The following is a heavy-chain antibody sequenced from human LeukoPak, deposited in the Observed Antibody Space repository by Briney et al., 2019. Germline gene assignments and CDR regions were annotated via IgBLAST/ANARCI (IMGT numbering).Heavy chain of an antibody. V-gene: IGHV3-48*01. J-gene: IGHJ4*02. CDR3: ARGWYDYVWGSYRPPDY. Sequence: SGGSLRLSCAASGFTFSSYSMNWVRQAPGKGLEWVSYISSSSSTIYYADSVKGRFTISRDNAKNSLYLQMNSLRAEDTAVYYCARGWYDYVWGSYRPPDYWGQGTLVTVSS. CDR2: ISSSSSTI. D-gene: IGHD3-16*02. CDR1: GFTFSSYS.